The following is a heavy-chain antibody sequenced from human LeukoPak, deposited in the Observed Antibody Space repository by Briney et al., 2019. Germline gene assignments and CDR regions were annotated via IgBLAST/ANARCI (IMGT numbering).Heavy chain of an antibody. J-gene: IGHJ4*02. CDR1: GYTFTSFY. Sequence: ASVKVSCKASGYTFTSFYMQWVRQAPGQGLEGMGIINPSGGSTNYAQKFQGRVSMTRDTSTSTVYMELSSLRSEDTAMYWCARGYYDSSGYDPGLGYWGQGTLVTVSS. D-gene: IGHD3-22*01. V-gene: IGHV1-46*01. CDR2: INPSGGST. CDR3: ARGYYDSSGYDPGLGY.